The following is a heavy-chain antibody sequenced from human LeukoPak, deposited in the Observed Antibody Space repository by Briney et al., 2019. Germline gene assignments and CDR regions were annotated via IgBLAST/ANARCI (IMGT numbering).Heavy chain of an antibody. V-gene: IGHV1-2*02. CDR3: ASDPYYYGSESYYNLVY. CDR1: GYTFTGYY. CDR2: INPNSGGT. D-gene: IGHD3-10*01. J-gene: IGHJ4*02. Sequence: ASVKVSCKASGYTFTGYYMHWVRQAPGQGLEWMGWINPNSGGTNYAQKFQGRVTMTRDTSISTAYMELSRLRSDDTAVYYCASDPYYYGSESYYNLVYWGQGTLVTVSS.